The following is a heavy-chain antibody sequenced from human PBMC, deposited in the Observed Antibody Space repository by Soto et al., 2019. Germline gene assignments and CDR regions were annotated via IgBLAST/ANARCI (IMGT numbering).Heavy chain of an antibody. CDR2: IYWDDDK. CDR3: APSRYPTAMVTSYFDY. CDR1: GFSLSTSGVG. D-gene: IGHD5-18*01. Sequence: SGPTLVNPTQTLTLTCTFSGFSLSTSGVGVGWIRQPPGKALEWLALIYWDDDKRYSPSLKSRLTITKDTSKNQVVLTMTNMDPVDTATYYCAPSRYPTAMVTSYFDYWGQGTLVTVSS. J-gene: IGHJ4*02. V-gene: IGHV2-5*02.